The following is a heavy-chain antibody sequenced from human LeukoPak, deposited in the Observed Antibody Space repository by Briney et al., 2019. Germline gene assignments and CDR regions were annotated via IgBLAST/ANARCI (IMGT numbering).Heavy chain of an antibody. D-gene: IGHD6-19*01. CDR3: ARSLGSGWYFDY. Sequence: PSETLSLTCTVSGGSISSYYWSWIRQPAGKGLEWIGRIYTSGSTNYKPSLKRRVTMSVETCKNQFSLKLSSVTAADTAVYYCARSLGSGWYFDYWGQGTLVTVSS. V-gene: IGHV4-4*07. CDR2: IYTSGST. CDR1: GGSISSYY. J-gene: IGHJ4*02.